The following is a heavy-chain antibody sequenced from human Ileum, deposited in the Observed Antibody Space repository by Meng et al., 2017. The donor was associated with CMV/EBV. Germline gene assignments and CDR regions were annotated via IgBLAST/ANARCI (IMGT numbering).Heavy chain of an antibody. CDR1: GGSFSGYY. Sequence: SETLSLTCAVYGGSFSGYYWSWIRQSPDKGLEWIGQINHSGNTNYNPSLKSRVTISVDTSKNQFSLKLDSVSAADTAVYYCASGGVYRSGLDVWGQGTTVTVSS. V-gene: IGHV4-34*01. D-gene: IGHD5-18*01. CDR3: ASGGVYRSGLDV. J-gene: IGHJ6*02. CDR2: INHSGNT.